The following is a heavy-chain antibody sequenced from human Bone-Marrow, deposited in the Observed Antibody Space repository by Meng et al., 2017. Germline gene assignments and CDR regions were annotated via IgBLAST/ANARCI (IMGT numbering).Heavy chain of an antibody. Sequence: GESLKISCAASGFTFSSYGMHWVRQAPGKGLEWVAVISYDGSNKYYADSVKGRFTISRDNSKNTLYLQMNSLRAEDTAVYYCARAGYSSGWTNTYYYYGMDVWGQGTTVTVSS. D-gene: IGHD6-19*01. CDR1: GFTFSSYG. CDR3: ARAGYSSGWTNTYYYYGMDV. CDR2: ISYDGSNK. J-gene: IGHJ6*02. V-gene: IGHV3-30*19.